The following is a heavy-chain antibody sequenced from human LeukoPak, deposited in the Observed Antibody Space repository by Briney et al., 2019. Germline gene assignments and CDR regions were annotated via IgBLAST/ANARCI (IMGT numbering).Heavy chain of an antibody. CDR1: GFTFDDYA. D-gene: IGHD1-7*01. J-gene: IGHJ2*01. CDR3: AKDGLELSYFDL. V-gene: IGHV3-9*01. Sequence: PGGSLRLSCAASGFTFDDYAMHWVRQAPGKGLEWVSGISWNSGSIGYADSVKGRFTISRDNAKNSLYLQMNSLRAEDTALYYCAKDGLELSYFDLWGRGTLVTVSS. CDR2: ISWNSGSI.